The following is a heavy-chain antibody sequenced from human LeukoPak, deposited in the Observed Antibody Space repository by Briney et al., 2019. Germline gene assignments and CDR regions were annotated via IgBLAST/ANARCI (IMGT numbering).Heavy chain of an antibody. CDR2: IDSGGITI. V-gene: IGHV3-48*03. CDR3: ARDSVGDLLDY. Sequence: GGSLRLSCEGSGSPFSSYEMNWLRQAPGKGLEWVSHIDSGGITIYYADPVKGRFTISRDNAKNSIYLQMDSLRVEDTAIYYCARDSVGDLLDYWGQGTPVTVSS. D-gene: IGHD4-17*01. CDR1: GSPFSSYE. J-gene: IGHJ4*02.